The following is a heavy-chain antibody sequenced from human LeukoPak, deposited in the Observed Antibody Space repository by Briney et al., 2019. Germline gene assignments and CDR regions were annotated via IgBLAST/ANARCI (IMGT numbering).Heavy chain of an antibody. D-gene: IGHD3-16*01. Sequence: TGGSPTLSCTASRCTLSNFWLSWVRQLPGKGLEWVGNIKQERSEKYYLDSLKGRFTISRDNPDNSVYLHVNNLRDKDTDVYYCVRDFVWGTDNPDYWGQGTLVTVSS. CDR3: VRDFVWGTDNPDY. CDR1: RCTLSNFW. J-gene: IGHJ4*02. CDR2: IKQERSEK. V-gene: IGHV3-7*01.